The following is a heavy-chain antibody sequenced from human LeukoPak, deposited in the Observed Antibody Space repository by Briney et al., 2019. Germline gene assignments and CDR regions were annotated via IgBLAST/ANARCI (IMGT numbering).Heavy chain of an antibody. D-gene: IGHD6-13*01. CDR3: AGARTAEMPVP. V-gene: IGHV4-38-2*02. CDR1: GYSISSGYY. CDR2: IYHSGST. J-gene: IGHJ5*02. Sequence: SETLSLTCTVSGYSISSGYYWGWIRQPPGKGLEWIGSIYHSGSTYYNPSLNSRVTISVDTSKNQFSLKLSSVTAADTAVYYCAGARTAEMPVPWGQGTLVTVSS.